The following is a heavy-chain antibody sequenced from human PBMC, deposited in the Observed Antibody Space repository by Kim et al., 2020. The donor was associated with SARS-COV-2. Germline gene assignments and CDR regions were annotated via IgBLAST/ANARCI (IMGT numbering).Heavy chain of an antibody. Sequence: YAKKFQGGVTMTRDTSTSTVYMELSSLRSEDTAVYYCARGGYSYDQAVDYWGQGTLVTVSS. D-gene: IGHD5-18*01. J-gene: IGHJ4*02. CDR3: ARGGYSYDQAVDY. V-gene: IGHV1-46*01.